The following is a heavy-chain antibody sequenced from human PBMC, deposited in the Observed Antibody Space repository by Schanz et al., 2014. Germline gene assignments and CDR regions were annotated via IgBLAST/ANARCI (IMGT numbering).Heavy chain of an antibody. Sequence: EVQLLESGGGLVQPGGSLRLSCAASGFTFSSYAMSWVRQAPGKGLEWVSAISGSGGDTYYADSVKGRFTISRDNSKNTLYLQMNSLRPDDTAIYYCVRAVGPAALHGYWFDPWGQGTLVTVAS. CDR2: ISGSGGDT. CDR1: GFTFSSYA. D-gene: IGHD2-2*01. CDR3: VRAVGPAALHGYWFDP. V-gene: IGHV3-23*01. J-gene: IGHJ5*02.